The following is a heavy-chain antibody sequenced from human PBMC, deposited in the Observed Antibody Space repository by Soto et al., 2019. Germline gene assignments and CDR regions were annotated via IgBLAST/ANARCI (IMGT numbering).Heavy chain of an antibody. CDR2: VNPSSGDT. D-gene: IGHD4-17*01. CDR1: GYTFTAYY. V-gene: IGHV1-2*02. Sequence: VASVKVSCKTSGYTFTAYYMHWVRQAPGQGLKWMGWVNPSSGDTDYAQDFQGRVTLTRDTSVNTVYMELSGLNSDDTALYYCARDRKYGDYGYSFDFWGQGTLVTSPQ. CDR3: ARDRKYGDYGYSFDF. J-gene: IGHJ4*02.